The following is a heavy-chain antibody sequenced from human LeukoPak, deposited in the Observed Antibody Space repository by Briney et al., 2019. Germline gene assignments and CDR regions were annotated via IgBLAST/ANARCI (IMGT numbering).Heavy chain of an antibody. CDR1: GDIFSSNSAA. Sequence: SQTLSLTCAISGDIFSSNSAAWNWIRQSPSRGLEWLGRTYYRSKWYNDYAVSVKSRITINPDTSKNQFSLQLDSVTPEDTAVYYCCHSLSGRTGAFDIWGRGTVVTVSS. D-gene: IGHD2-21*01. V-gene: IGHV6-1*01. CDR3: CHSLSGRTGAFDI. J-gene: IGHJ3*02. CDR2: TYYRSKWYN.